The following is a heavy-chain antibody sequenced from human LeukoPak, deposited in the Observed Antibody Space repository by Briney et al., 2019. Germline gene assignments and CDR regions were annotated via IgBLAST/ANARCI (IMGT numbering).Heavy chain of an antibody. Sequence: SETLSLTCTVSGGSISSGGNYWSWIRQAPGTGLEWIGCFYRSGSTYYNPSLKSRLTISADRSKNQFSLKLRSVTAADTAVYYCARDRSEVVPFATQIDSWGQGTLVTVSS. D-gene: IGHD2-2*01. V-gene: IGHV4-30-2*01. CDR1: GGSISSGGNY. CDR2: FYRSGST. J-gene: IGHJ4*02. CDR3: ARDRSEVVPFATQIDS.